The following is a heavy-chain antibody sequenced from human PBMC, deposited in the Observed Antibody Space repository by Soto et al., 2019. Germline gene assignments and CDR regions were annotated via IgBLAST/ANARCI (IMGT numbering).Heavy chain of an antibody. CDR3: ARHAPRYDFWSGYRKPTETYYYYYVMDV. J-gene: IGHJ6*02. CDR1: GYSFTSYW. V-gene: IGHV5-10-1*01. Sequence: GESLKISCKGSGYSFTSYWISWVRQMPGKGLEWTGRIDPSDSYTNYSPAFQGHVTISADKSISTAYLQWSSLKASDTAMYYCARHAPRYDFWSGYRKPTETYYYYYVMDVWGQGTTVTVSS. CDR2: IDPSDSYT. D-gene: IGHD3-3*01.